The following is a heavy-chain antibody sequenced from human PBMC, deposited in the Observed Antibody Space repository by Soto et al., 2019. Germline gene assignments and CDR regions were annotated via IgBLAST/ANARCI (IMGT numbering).Heavy chain of an antibody. V-gene: IGHV3-48*02. CDR2: ISSSSSTI. CDR1: GFTFSSYS. D-gene: IGHD6-13*01. CDR3: ARERVGIAGNWFDP. Sequence: PGGSLRLSCAASGFTFSSYSMNWVRQAPGKGLEWVSYISSSSSTIYYADSVKGRFTISRDNAKNSLYLQMNSLRDEDTAVYYCARERVGIAGNWFDPWGQGTLVTVSS. J-gene: IGHJ5*02.